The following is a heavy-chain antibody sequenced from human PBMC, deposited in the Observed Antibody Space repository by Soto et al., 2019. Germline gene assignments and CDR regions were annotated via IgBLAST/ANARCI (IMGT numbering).Heavy chain of an antibody. D-gene: IGHD6-13*01. CDR1: GGTFSSYP. CDR3: ARGKMGYSSWYSYPQDY. J-gene: IGHJ4*02. V-gene: IGHV1-69*04. Sequence: ASVKVSCKASGGTFSSYPISWVRQAPGQGLEWMGRIIPILGIANYAQKFQGRVTITADKSTSTAYMELSSLRSEDTAVYYCARGKMGYSSWYSYPQDYWGQGTLVTVSS. CDR2: IIPILGIA.